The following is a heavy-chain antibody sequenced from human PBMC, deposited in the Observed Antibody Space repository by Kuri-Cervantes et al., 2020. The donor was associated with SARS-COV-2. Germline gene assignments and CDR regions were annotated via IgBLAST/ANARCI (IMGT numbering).Heavy chain of an antibody. CDR2: IKSKTDGGTT. CDR1: GFTFSNAW. D-gene: IGHD6-13*01. CDR3: TTDSSSSWHVDY. V-gene: IGHV3-15*07. Sequence: GGSLRLSCAASGFTFSNAWMNWVRQAPGKGLEWVGRIKSKTDGGTTDYAAPVKGRFTISRDDSKNTLYLQMNGLKTEDTAVYYCTTDSSSSWHVDYWGQGTLVTVSS. J-gene: IGHJ4*02.